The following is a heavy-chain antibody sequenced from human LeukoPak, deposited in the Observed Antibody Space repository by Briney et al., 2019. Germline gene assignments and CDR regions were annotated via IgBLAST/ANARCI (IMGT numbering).Heavy chain of an antibody. J-gene: IGHJ4*02. Sequence: GGSLRLSCAASGFTFSSYEFNWVRQAPGKGLERVSYISSSGSTIYYADSVKGRFSISRDNAKNSLFLQMYSLRAEDTAGYYRARKTPRDYWGQGSLVTVSP. V-gene: IGHV3-48*03. CDR3: ARKTPRDY. CDR2: ISSSGSTI. CDR1: GFTFSSYE.